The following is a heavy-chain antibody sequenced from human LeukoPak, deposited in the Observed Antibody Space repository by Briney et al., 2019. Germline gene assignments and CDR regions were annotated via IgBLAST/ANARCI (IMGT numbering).Heavy chain of an antibody. CDR1: GFTFKFYS. J-gene: IGHJ3*02. CDR3: ARGLVVSGYVSAVDI. Sequence: GGSLRLSCAASGFTFKFYSMNWVRQAPGKGLEWVSYISTNTTTIYYADSVKGRFTISRDNAKNSLYLQMNILRAEDTAVYYCARGLVVSGYVSAVDIWGQGTMVTVSS. V-gene: IGHV3-48*01. CDR2: ISTNTTTI. D-gene: IGHD2-2*01.